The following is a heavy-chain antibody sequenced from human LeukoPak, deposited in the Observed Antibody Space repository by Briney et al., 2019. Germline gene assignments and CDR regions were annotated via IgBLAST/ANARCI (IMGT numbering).Heavy chain of an antibody. Sequence: SETLSLTCTVSGGSISSYYWSWIRQPPGKGLEWIGYIYYSGSTNYNPSLKSQVTISVDTSKNQFSLKLSSVTAADTAVYYCAVGLSSGYYFGYYYYGMDVWGQGTTVTVSS. J-gene: IGHJ6*02. D-gene: IGHD3-22*01. CDR3: AVGLSSGYYFGYYYYGMDV. CDR1: GGSISSYY. V-gene: IGHV4-59*08. CDR2: IYYSGST.